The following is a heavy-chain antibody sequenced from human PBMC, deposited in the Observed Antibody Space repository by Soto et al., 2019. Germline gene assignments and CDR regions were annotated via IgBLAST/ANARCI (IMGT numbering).Heavy chain of an antibody. CDR1: GYTFTGYY. Sequence: ASVKVSCKASGYTFTGYYMHWVRQAPGQGLEWMGWINPNSGGTNYAQKFQGWVTMTRDTSISTAYMELSRLRSDDTAVYYCARGVAAAGPRLFDYWGQGTLVTVSS. CDR2: INPNSGGT. CDR3: ARGVAAAGPRLFDY. D-gene: IGHD6-13*01. V-gene: IGHV1-2*04. J-gene: IGHJ4*02.